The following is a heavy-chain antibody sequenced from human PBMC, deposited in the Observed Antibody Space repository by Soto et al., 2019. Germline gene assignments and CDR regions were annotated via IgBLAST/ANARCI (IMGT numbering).Heavy chain of an antibody. Sequence: ESGGGVVQPGRSLRLSCAASGFTFSSYGMHWVRQAPGKGLEWVAVISYDGSNKYYADSVKGRFTISRDNSKNTLYLQMNSLRAEDTAVYYCAEGGYFDYWGQGTLVTVSS. CDR1: GFTFSSYG. V-gene: IGHV3-30*18. CDR2: ISYDGSNK. J-gene: IGHJ4*02. CDR3: AEGGYFDY.